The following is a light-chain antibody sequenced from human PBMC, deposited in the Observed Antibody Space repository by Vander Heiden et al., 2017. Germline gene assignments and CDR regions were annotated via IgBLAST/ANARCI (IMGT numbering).Light chain of an antibody. Sequence: DIHLTQSPSTLSASVGDRVTITCRASQSISSWLAWYQQKPGKAPKLLIYKASSLESGVPSRISGSGSGAGFTLTISSLQPDDFATYYCQQYNSYSTFGQGTKVEIK. CDR1: QSISSW. CDR2: KAS. J-gene: IGKJ1*01. CDR3: QQYNSYST. V-gene: IGKV1-5*03.